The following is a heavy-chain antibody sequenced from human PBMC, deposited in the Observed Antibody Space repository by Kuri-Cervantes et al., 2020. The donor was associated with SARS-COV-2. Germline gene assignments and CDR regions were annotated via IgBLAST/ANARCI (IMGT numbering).Heavy chain of an antibody. CDR3: ARHGFDFWSGYARTYYYYYGMDV. V-gene: IGHV4-59*08. CDR2: IYYSGST. J-gene: IGHJ6*02. D-gene: IGHD3-3*01. Sequence: SETLSLTCTVSGGSISSYYWSWIRQPPGKGLEWIGYIYYSGSTNYNPSLKSRVTISVDTSKNRFSLKLSSVTAADTAVYYCARHGFDFWSGYARTYYYYYGMDVWGQGTTVTVSS. CDR1: GGSISSYY.